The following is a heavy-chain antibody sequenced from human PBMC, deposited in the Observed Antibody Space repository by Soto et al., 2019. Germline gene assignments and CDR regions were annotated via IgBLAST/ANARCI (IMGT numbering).Heavy chain of an antibody. V-gene: IGHV5-10-1*01. D-gene: IGHD6-6*01. CDR1: GYSFTSYW. CDR2: IDPSDSYT. Sequence: GESLKISCKGSGYSFTSYWISWVRQMPGKGLEWMGRIDPSDSYTNYSPSFQGHVTISADKSISTAYLQWSSLKASDTAMYYCARGLEYSSSLRWFDPWGQGTLVTVSS. J-gene: IGHJ5*02. CDR3: ARGLEYSSSLRWFDP.